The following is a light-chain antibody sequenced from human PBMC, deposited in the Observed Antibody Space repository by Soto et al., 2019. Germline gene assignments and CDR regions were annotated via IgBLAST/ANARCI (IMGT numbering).Light chain of an antibody. CDR1: SSDLGDYNY. J-gene: IGLJ1*01. CDR2: DVS. Sequence: QSVLTQPASVSGSPGQSITISCTGASSDLGDYNYVSWYQQHPGKAPKLMIYDVSSRPSGVSDRFSGSKSGNTASLTISGLQAEDEADYYCSSYTSSSPLSVFGTGPKVPV. V-gene: IGLV2-14*03. CDR3: SSYTSSSPLSV.